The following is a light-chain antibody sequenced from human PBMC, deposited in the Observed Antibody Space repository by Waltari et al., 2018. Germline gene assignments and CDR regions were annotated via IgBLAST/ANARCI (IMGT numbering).Light chain of an antibody. CDR3: QQSYSSLYT. Sequence: DIQMTQSPSSLSASVGDRVTITCRASQSISTYLNWFQQKPGEAPKLLIYAASSLQGGVPSRVSGSGSGTDFTLTITSLQPEDFATYFCQQSYSSLYTFGQGTKLEI. CDR1: QSISTY. V-gene: IGKV1-39*01. J-gene: IGKJ2*01. CDR2: AAS.